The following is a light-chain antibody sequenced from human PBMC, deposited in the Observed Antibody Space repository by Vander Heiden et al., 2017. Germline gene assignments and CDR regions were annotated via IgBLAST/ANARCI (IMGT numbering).Light chain of an antibody. CDR1: HRISSY. Sequence: DIQMTQSPSSLSASVGDRGTITCRASHRISSYLNWYQQGPGKAPKLLKYAGSSLQSGVPSRYSGRGSGTDFTLTISRLQPEDFATYCCQQSESTPWTFGQGTKVEIK. V-gene: IGKV1-39*01. CDR2: AGS. J-gene: IGKJ1*01. CDR3: QQSESTPWT.